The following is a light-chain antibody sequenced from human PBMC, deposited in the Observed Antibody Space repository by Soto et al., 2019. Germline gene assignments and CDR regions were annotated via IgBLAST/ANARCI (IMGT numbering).Light chain of an antibody. J-gene: IGKJ1*01. Sequence: EIVMTQTPATLSVSPGQRATLSCRASQGVSANLAWYQQKPGQAPRLLIYGASTRATGIPARFSGSGAETEFTLTISSLQSEDFAVYYCQQYNNWPRAFGQGTKVDIK. CDR2: GAS. CDR1: QGVSAN. CDR3: QQYNNWPRA. V-gene: IGKV3-15*01.